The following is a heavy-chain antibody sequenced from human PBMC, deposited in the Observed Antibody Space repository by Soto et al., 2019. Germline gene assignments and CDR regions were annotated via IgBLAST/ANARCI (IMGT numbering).Heavy chain of an antibody. CDR2: ISSNGGST. J-gene: IGHJ4*02. Sequence: QPGGSLRLSCSASGFTFSSYAMHWVRQAPGKGLEYVSAISSNGGSTYYADSVKGRFTISRDNSKNTLYLQMSSLRAEDTAVYYCVKGGYSSSFKTGFDYWGQGTLVTVSS. CDR3: VKGGYSSSFKTGFDY. D-gene: IGHD6-13*01. V-gene: IGHV3-64D*06. CDR1: GFTFSSYA.